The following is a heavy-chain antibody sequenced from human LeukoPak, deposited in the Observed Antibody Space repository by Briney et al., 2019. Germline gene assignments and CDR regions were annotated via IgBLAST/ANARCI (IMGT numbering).Heavy chain of an antibody. CDR1: DGSFRGYY. CDR3: TRASSWKEGPTFAY. J-gene: IGHJ4*02. CDR2: INYSGST. V-gene: IGHV4-34*01. D-gene: IGHD6-13*01. Sequence: SETLSLTCGVYDGSFRGYYWTWIRQPPGKGLEWIGEINYSGSTNYHSSLKSRVTISVDTSKNQFSLKRSSVTAADTAVYYCTRASSWKEGPTFAYWGQGTLVTVSS.